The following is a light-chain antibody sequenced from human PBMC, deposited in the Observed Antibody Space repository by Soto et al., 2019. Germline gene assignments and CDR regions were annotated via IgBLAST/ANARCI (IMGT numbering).Light chain of an antibody. Sequence: QSALTQPPSAFGSPGQSVTISCTGTSSDIGGYNSVSWYQQHPGKAPRLMIYEVNKRPSGVPDRFSGSKSGYTASLTVSGLQTEDEAFYYCSSSAGIYHYLVFGGGTKLTVL. J-gene: IGLJ3*02. CDR1: SSDIGGYNS. CDR2: EVN. V-gene: IGLV2-8*01. CDR3: SSSAGIYHYLV.